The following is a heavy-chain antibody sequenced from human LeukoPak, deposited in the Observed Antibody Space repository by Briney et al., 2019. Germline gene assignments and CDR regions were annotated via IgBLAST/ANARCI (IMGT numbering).Heavy chain of an antibody. V-gene: IGHV1-2*02. Sequence: ASVKVSCKASGYTFTGYYMHWVRQAPGQGLEWMGWINPNSGGTNYAEKFQGRVTMTRDTSISTAYMEVSRLRSDDTALYYCARREAGADWYWGQGTLVSVSS. CDR2: INPNSGGT. CDR1: GYTFTGYY. CDR3: ARREAGADWY. D-gene: IGHD3-9*01. J-gene: IGHJ4*02.